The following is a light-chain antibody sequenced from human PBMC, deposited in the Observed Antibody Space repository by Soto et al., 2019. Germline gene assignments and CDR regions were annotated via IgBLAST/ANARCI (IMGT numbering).Light chain of an antibody. V-gene: IGKV3-11*01. CDR2: DAS. CDR3: QQRRNEPPLT. CDR1: QSISTY. J-gene: IGKJ4*01. Sequence: EVVLTQSPATLSFSPGERATLSCTASQSISTYLTWYQHKPGQAPRLLIYDASRRAPGIPARFSGSGSGTDFTLTISSLEPAEFAVYYCQQRRNEPPLTFGVGTKVEIK.